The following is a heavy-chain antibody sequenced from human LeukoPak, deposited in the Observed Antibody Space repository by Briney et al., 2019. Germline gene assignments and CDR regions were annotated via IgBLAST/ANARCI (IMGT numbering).Heavy chain of an antibody. Sequence: PSETLSLTCTVSGGSISNYYWYWMRQPPGKELEWIAYTYYSGNPNYNPSLKSRVTISVDTSKNQFSLKLSSVTAADTAVYYCARGGTHSSSWYDDAFDIWGQGTMVTVSS. CDR2: TYYSGNP. V-gene: IGHV4-59*01. D-gene: IGHD6-13*01. CDR1: GGSISNYY. J-gene: IGHJ3*02. CDR3: ARGGTHSSSWYDDAFDI.